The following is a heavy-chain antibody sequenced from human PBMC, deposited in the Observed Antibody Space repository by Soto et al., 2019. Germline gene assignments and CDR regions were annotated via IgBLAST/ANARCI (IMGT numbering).Heavy chain of an antibody. CDR2: ISYDGSNK. CDR3: AKDGYFDWLSTYYFDY. D-gene: IGHD3-9*01. J-gene: IGHJ4*02. Sequence: GGSLRLSCAASGFTFSSYGMHWVRQAPGKGLEWVAVISYDGSNKYYADSVKGRFTISRDNSKNTLYLQMNSLRAEDTAVYYCAKDGYFDWLSTYYFDYWGQGTLVTVSS. V-gene: IGHV3-30*18. CDR1: GFTFSSYG.